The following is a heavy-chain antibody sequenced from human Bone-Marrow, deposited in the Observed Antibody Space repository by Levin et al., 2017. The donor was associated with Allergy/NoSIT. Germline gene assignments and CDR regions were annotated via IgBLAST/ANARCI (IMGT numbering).Heavy chain of an antibody. Sequence: LRLSCIVSGDSISSGDYYWSWIRQAPGKGLEWIGYIYYSGTTYSNPSLKSRVTLSIDTSKKQFSLRLSSVTAADTAVYYCARASPGTLSGYYVLYYYFMDVWGQGTTVTVSS. CDR3: ARASPGTLSGYYVLYYYFMDV. D-gene: IGHD3-3*01. V-gene: IGHV4-30-4*01. J-gene: IGHJ6*02. CDR1: GDSISSGDYY. CDR2: IYYSGTT.